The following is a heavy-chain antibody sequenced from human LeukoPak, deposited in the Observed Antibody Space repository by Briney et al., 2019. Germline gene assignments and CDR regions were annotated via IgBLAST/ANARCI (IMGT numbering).Heavy chain of an antibody. CDR2: MNPNSGNT. CDR3: ARGRVYCSGGSCYNWFDP. CDR1: GYTFTSYD. Sequence: ASVKVSCKASGYTFTSYDISWVRQATGQGLEWMGWMNPNSGNTGYAQKFQGRVTMTRNTSISTAYMELSSLRSEDTAVYYCARGRVYCSGGSCYNWFDPWGQGTLVTVSS. D-gene: IGHD2-15*01. J-gene: IGHJ5*02. V-gene: IGHV1-8*01.